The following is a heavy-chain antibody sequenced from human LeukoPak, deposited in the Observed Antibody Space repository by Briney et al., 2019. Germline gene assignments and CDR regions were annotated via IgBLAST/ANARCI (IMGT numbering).Heavy chain of an antibody. CDR1: GGSVSSSRYV. CDR2: IYYSGST. V-gene: IGHV4-39*01. J-gene: IGHJ4*02. CDR3: TRLIFYCGSSYYREFDY. Sequence: SETLSFNCTGSGGSVSSSRYVRRWIRQPPEKGLEWIGSIYYSGSTYYNPSLKSRVTISVDTSKNQFSLKLSSVTAADTAVYYCTRLIFYCGSSYYREFDYWGQGTLVTVSS. D-gene: IGHD3-10*01.